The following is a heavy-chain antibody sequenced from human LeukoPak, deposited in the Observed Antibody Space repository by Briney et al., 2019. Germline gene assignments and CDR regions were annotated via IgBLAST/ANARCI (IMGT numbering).Heavy chain of an antibody. V-gene: IGHV4-4*09. Sequence: QVQLQESGPGLVKPSETLSLTCTVSPHSTTSNFWSWVRQPPEKGLEWIGEIHRSGSTNYTPSLKSRVTISVDTSKIQFSLKLSSVTAADTAVYYCARWQYTISSGWFDPWGQGTLVTVSS. CDR2: IHRSGST. D-gene: IGHD6-6*01. J-gene: IGHJ5*02. CDR3: ARWQYTISSGWFDP. CDR1: PHSTTSNF.